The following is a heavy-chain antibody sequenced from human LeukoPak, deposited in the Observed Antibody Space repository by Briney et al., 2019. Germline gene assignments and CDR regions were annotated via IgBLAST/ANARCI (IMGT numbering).Heavy chain of an antibody. CDR3: ARHRRDSTPKPPIAVAGTYSYFDL. J-gene: IGHJ2*01. Sequence: PSETLSLTCTVSGGSISSYYWSWIRQPAGKGLEWIGRTYTSGSTNYSPSLKSRVTTSVDTSKNQFSLKLSYVPAADTAVYYCARHRRDSTPKPPIAVAGTYSYFDLWGRGTLVTVSS. CDR2: TYTSGST. D-gene: IGHD6-19*01. CDR1: GGSISSYY. V-gene: IGHV4-4*07.